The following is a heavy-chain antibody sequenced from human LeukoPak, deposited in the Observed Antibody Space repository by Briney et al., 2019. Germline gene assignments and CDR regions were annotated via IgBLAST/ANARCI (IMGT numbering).Heavy chain of an antibody. Sequence: PSETLSLTCTVSGGSISSGAYYWSWIRQPAGKGLEWIGRIYYSGSTYYNPSLKSRVTISVDTSKNQFSLKLSSVTAADTAVYYCARDVRLSGEPFGGWFDPWGQGTLVTVSS. CDR2: IYYSGST. CDR3: ARDVRLSGEPFGGWFDP. V-gene: IGHV4-61*10. CDR1: GGSISSGAYY. D-gene: IGHD3-10*02. J-gene: IGHJ5*02.